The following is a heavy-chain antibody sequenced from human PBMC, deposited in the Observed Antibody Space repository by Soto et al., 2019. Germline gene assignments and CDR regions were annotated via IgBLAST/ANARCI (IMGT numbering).Heavy chain of an antibody. CDR3: ATYYYDSSGYYYFDY. CDR1: GGSISSGDYY. J-gene: IGHJ4*02. Sequence: SETLSLTCTVSGGSISSGDYYWSWIRQPPGKGLEWIGYIYYSGSTYYNPSLKSRVTISVDTPKNQFSLKLSSVTAADTAVYYCATYYYDSSGYYYFDYWGQGTLVTVSS. V-gene: IGHV4-30-4*01. CDR2: IYYSGST. D-gene: IGHD3-22*01.